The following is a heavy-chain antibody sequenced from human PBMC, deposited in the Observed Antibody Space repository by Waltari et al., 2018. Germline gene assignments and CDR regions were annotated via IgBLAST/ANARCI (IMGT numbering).Heavy chain of an antibody. CDR2: IYYSGST. CDR3: ARDLRPYYDFWSGYYRGYFDY. Sequence: QLQLQESGPGLVKPSETLSLTCTVSGGSISSSSYYWGWIRQHPGKGLGWIGSIYYSGSTYYNPSLKSRVTISVDTSKNQFSLKLSSVTAADTAVYYCARDLRPYYDFWSGYYRGYFDYWGQGTLVTVSS. D-gene: IGHD3-3*01. V-gene: IGHV4-39*07. CDR1: GGSISSSSYY. J-gene: IGHJ4*02.